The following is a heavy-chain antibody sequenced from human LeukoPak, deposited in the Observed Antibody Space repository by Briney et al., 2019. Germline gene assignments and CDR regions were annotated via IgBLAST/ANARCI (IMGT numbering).Heavy chain of an antibody. CDR1: GGTFSSYA. CDR2: IIPIFGTA. CDR3: ARDRHGYRRIDY. V-gene: IGHV1-69*13. D-gene: IGHD5-24*01. J-gene: IGHJ4*02. Sequence: ASVKVSCKASGGTFSSYAISWVRQAPGQGLEWMGGIIPIFGTANYAQKFQGRVTITADESTSTAYMELSSLRSEDTAVYYCARDRHGYRRIDYWGQGPLVTVSS.